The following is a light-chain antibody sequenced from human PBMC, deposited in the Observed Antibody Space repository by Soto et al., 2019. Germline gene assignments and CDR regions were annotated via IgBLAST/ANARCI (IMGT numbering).Light chain of an antibody. CDR3: QTWGTGIQV. CDR2: LNSDGSH. V-gene: IGLV4-69*01. Sequence: QPVLTQSPSASASLGASVKLTCTLSSGHRAYAIAWHQQQPGKGPRYLMKLNSDGSHTKGGGIPDRFSGSSSGTERYLTISSLQSEDEADYFCQTWGTGIQVFGGGTKVTVL. CDR1: SGHRAYA. J-gene: IGLJ2*01.